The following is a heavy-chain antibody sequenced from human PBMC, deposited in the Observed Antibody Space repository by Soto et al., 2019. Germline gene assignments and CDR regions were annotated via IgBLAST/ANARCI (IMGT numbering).Heavy chain of an antibody. Sequence: QVQLVQSGAEVKKPGASVKVSCKASGYTFTSYAMHLVRQAPGQRLEWMGWINAGNGNTKYSQKFQGRVTITRDTSASTAYMELSSLRSEDTAVYYCAIGRQLLTLFDYWGQGTLVTVSS. D-gene: IGHD2-2*01. CDR2: INAGNGNT. CDR3: AIGRQLLTLFDY. V-gene: IGHV1-3*01. CDR1: GYTFTSYA. J-gene: IGHJ4*02.